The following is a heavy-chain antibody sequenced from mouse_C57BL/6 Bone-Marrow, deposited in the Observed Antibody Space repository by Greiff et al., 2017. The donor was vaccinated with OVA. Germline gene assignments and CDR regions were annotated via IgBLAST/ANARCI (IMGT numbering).Heavy chain of an antibody. CDR2: INPYNGGT. V-gene: IGHV1-19*01. CDR3: AGWIIPHYGSNYAMDY. J-gene: IGHJ4*01. Sequence: VQLQQSGPVLVKPGASVKMSCKASGYTFTDYYMNWVKQSPGQSLEWIGVINPYNGGTSYNQKFKGKATLTVDKSSSTAYMELNSLTSEDSAVYYCAGWIIPHYGSNYAMDYWGQGTSVTVSS. D-gene: IGHD1-1*01. CDR1: GYTFTDYY.